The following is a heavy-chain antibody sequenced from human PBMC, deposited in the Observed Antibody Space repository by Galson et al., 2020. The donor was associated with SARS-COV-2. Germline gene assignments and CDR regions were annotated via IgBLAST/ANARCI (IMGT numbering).Heavy chain of an antibody. CDR1: GGTISSYA. V-gene: IGHV1-69*01. D-gene: IGHD3-3*01. CDR3: ARKRRVDFWCGFDHDAFDI. CDR2: IIPIFGTA. Sequence: KISCKASGGTISSYAISWVRQAPGQGLEWMGGIIPIFGTANYAQKFQGRVTITADESTSTAYMELSSLRSEDTAVYYCARKRRVDFWCGFDHDAFDIWGQGTMVTVSA. J-gene: IGHJ3*02.